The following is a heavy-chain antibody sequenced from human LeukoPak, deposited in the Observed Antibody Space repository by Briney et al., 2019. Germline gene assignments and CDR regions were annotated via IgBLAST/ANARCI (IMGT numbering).Heavy chain of an antibody. J-gene: IGHJ3*02. Sequence: GESLKISCKGSGYSFTSYWIGWVRQMPGKGLEWMGIIYPGDSDTRYSPSFQGQVTISADKSISTAYLQWSSLKASDTAMYYCASTCGVVQNLAAFDIWGQGTMVTVSS. CDR3: ASTCGVVQNLAAFDI. V-gene: IGHV5-51*01. CDR1: GYSFTSYW. CDR2: IYPGDSDT. D-gene: IGHD2-15*01.